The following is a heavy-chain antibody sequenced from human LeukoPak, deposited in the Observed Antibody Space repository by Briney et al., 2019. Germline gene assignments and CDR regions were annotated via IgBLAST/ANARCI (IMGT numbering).Heavy chain of an antibody. J-gene: IGHJ5*02. CDR3: ARDSASVWPGSSGWSNWFDP. Sequence: SVKVSCKASGYTFGSYGVSWVRQAPGQGLEWMAWISPYNGNTNYAQKFQGRVTMTTDTSTSTAYMELRSLRADDTAVYYCARDSASVWPGSSGWSNWFDPWGQGALVTVSS. D-gene: IGHD6-19*01. CDR2: ISPYNGNT. CDR1: GYTFGSYG. V-gene: IGHV1-18*01.